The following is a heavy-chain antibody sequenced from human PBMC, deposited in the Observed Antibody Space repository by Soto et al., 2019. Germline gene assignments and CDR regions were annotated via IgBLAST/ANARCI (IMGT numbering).Heavy chain of an antibody. CDR3: ARLKSTYSGSYYGGGFFDY. CDR1: GESMSNTAYY. Sequence: QLQLQESGPGLVKPSETLSLTCNVSGESMSNTAYYWGWIHQTPGKGLEWIGSIFYTGSAYYNSSLKSRVTMSVDTSKNQFSLKLLSVAAADTAIYYCARLKSTYSGSYYGGGFFDYWGQGSLVTVSS. J-gene: IGHJ4*02. V-gene: IGHV4-39*01. CDR2: IFYTGSA. D-gene: IGHD1-26*01.